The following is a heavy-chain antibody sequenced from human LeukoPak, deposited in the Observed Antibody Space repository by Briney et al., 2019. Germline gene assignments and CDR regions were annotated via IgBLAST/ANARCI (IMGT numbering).Heavy chain of an antibody. Sequence: ASVKVSCKASGYMFSNYGISWVRQAPGQGLEWMGWIRLYNGNTNYAQKSQGRLTMTTDTSTSTAFMELRSLTSDDTAIYYCARASAHWSDYWGQGTLVTVSS. D-gene: IGHD2-8*02. V-gene: IGHV1-18*01. CDR1: GYMFSNYG. J-gene: IGHJ4*02. CDR2: IRLYNGNT. CDR3: ARASAHWSDY.